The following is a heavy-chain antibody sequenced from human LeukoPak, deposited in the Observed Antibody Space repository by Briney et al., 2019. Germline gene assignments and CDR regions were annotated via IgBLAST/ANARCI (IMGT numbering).Heavy chain of an antibody. CDR2: IGNTET. D-gene: IGHD5-18*01. V-gene: IGHV3-23*01. CDR3: AKDWIQFNRVFDCFDS. Sequence: GGSLRLSCATCGFPFETNAMSWVREAPGKGLEWVATIGNTETFYANSVTGRFTISRDNSKNTVNLQMNRLRVEDTAIYYCAKDWIQFNRVFDCFDSWGQGTLVTVSS. CDR1: GFPFETNA. J-gene: IGHJ4*02.